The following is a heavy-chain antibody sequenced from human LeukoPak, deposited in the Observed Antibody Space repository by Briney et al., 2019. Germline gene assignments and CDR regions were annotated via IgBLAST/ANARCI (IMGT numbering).Heavy chain of an antibody. CDR3: AREWELTNFDY. D-gene: IGHD1-26*01. CDR1: GFTFSSYA. J-gene: IGHJ4*02. CDR2: ISYDGSNK. V-gene: IGHV3-30-3*01. Sequence: GRSLRLSCAASGFTFSSYAMHWVRQAPGKGLEWVAVISYDGSNKYYADSVKGRFTISRDNSKNTLYLQMNSLRAEDTAVYYSAREWELTNFDYWGQGTLVTVSS.